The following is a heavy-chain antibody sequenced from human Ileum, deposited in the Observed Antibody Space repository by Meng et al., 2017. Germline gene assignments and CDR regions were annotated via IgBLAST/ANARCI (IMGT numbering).Heavy chain of an antibody. CDR3: ARDLDY. V-gene: IGHV3-7*01. CDR1: GFTFTDSY. CDR2: INQEGSEK. Sequence: EVELVQSGGGLVQPGVSLRLSCAVSGFTFTDSYMTWVRQAPGKGLEWVASINQEGSEKFYVDSVKGRFTISRDNAKNSLYLQMSSLRDEDTAVYYCARDLDYWGPGTLVTVSS. J-gene: IGHJ4*02.